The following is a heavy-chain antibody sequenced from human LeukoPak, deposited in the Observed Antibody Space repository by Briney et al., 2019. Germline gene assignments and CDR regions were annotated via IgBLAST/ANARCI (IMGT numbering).Heavy chain of an antibody. V-gene: IGHV3-74*01. J-gene: IGHJ3*02. CDR3: ARDTYYYDSSGYYYDAFDI. Sequence: GGSLRLSCAASGFTFSSYWMHWVRQAPGKGLVWVSRINSDGSSTSYADSVKGRFTISRDNAKNTLYLQMNSLRAEDTAVYYCARDTYYYDSSGYYYDAFDIWGQGTMVTVSS. CDR2: INSDGSST. D-gene: IGHD3-22*01. CDR1: GFTFSSYW.